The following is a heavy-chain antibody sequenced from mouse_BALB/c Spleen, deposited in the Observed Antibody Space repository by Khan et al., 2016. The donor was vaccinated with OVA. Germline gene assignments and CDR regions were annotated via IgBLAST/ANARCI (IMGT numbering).Heavy chain of an antibody. J-gene: IGHJ2*01. CDR2: ISGDSNTI. CDR1: GFTFSSYG. CDR3: ATSYFYGYYFDY. D-gene: IGHD1-1*01. Sequence: EVMLVESGGGLVQPGGSRKLSCAASGFTFSSYGVHWVRQAPERGLEWVAYISGDSNTIYYAGTVKGRFTLSRDNPKNTRFLQMTSLMSEDTAKYYCATSYFYGYYFDYWGPGTTLTVSS. V-gene: IGHV5-17*02.